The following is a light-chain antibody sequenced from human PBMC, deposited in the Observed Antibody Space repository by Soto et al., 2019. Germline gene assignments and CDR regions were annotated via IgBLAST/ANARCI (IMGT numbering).Light chain of an antibody. J-gene: IGLJ1*01. CDR2: EVT. Sequence: QSALTQPASVSGSAGQSITISCTGTSSDVGAYNYVSWYQHHPGKVPKLLIYEVTNRPSGVSDRFSGSKSGNTASLTISGLQAEDEADYYCSSKRDSGTLFVFGNGTKVTVL. V-gene: IGLV2-14*01. CDR3: SSKRDSGTLFV. CDR1: SSDVGAYNY.